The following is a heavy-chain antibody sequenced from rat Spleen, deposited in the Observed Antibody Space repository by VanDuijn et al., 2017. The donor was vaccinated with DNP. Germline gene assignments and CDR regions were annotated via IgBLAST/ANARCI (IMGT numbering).Heavy chain of an antibody. CDR2: INSAGST. D-gene: IGHD1-11*01. V-gene: IGHV3-3*01. CDR3: ARGLNYGGYKYYYWYFDF. J-gene: IGHJ1*01. Sequence: EVQLQESGPGLVKPSQSLSLTCSVTGYSITSNYWGWIRKFPGNKLEWMGYINSAGSTNYNPSLKSRISITRDTSKNQFLLQVNSVTTEDTATYYCARGLNYGGYKYYYWYFDFWGPGTMVTVSS. CDR1: GYSITSNY.